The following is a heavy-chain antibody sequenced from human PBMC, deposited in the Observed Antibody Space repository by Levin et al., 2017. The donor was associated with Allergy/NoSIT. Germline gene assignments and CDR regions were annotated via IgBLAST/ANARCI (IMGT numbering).Heavy chain of an antibody. D-gene: IGHD3-22*01. CDR2: IYPGDSDT. Sequence: PGGSLRLSCKASGYRFNNYWIGWVRQMPGKALEWMGIIYPGDSDTRYSPFFQGQVTTSADRSTSTAYLQWSSLKASDTAICYCARNHQDSSGYFYNSGLTIDFWGQGTLVTVSS. CDR3: ARNHQDSSGYFYNSGLTIDF. CDR1: GYRFNNYW. J-gene: IGHJ4*02. V-gene: IGHV5-51*01.